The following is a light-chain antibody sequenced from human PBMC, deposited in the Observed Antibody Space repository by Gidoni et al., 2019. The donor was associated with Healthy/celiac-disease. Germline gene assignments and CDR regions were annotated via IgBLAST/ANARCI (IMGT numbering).Light chain of an antibody. Sequence: SASPGASASPTCTLRSGINVGTYRIYWYQQKPGSPHQYLLRYKSDSDRQQGSGVPSRCSGSKDASANAGIFLISRLQSEDEADYYCMIWPSSASVFGGGTKLPVL. J-gene: IGLJ2*01. CDR2: YKSDSDR. CDR3: MIWPSSASV. CDR1: SGINVGTYR. V-gene: IGLV5-45*01.